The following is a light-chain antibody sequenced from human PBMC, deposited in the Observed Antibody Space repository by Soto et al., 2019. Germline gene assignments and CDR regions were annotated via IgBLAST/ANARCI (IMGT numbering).Light chain of an antibody. CDR1: QRVSSN. V-gene: IGKV3-15*01. CDR2: DTS. Sequence: DIVLTQSPATLSASPGKRATLSCRARQRVSSNLAWYQQKPGQAPRLLIYDTSTRATDIPARFSGSGSGTEFTLTISSLQSEDFAVYYCQHYNIWPHMLAFGGGTKVEI. J-gene: IGKJ4*01. CDR3: QHYNIWPHMLA.